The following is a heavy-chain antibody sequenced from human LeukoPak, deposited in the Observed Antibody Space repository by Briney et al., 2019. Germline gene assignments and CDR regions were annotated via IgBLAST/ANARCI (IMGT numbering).Heavy chain of an antibody. Sequence: SETLSLTCTVSGCSIGSDYWTWIRQPPGKGLEYIGYIYYTGGTNYNPSLKSRVTISVDTSKNQFSLKLSSVAAADAAVYFCAKYGNSGWVIDNWGQGTLVTVSS. D-gene: IGHD6-19*01. CDR1: GCSIGSDY. CDR2: IYYTGGT. V-gene: IGHV4-59*08. J-gene: IGHJ4*02. CDR3: AKYGNSGWVIDN.